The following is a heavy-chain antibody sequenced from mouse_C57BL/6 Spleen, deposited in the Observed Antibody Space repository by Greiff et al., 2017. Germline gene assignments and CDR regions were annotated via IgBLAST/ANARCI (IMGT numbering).Heavy chain of an antibody. CDR2: IYPRDGST. Sequence: QVQLQQSDAELVKPGASVKISCKVSGYTFTDHTIHWMNQRPEQGLEWIGYIYPRDGSTKYNEKFKGKATLTSAKSSSTAYMQLNSLTSEDSAVYFCARKNYGYAMDYWGQGTSVTVSS. CDR1: GYTFTDHT. D-gene: IGHD1-1*01. CDR3: ARKNYGYAMDY. J-gene: IGHJ4*01. V-gene: IGHV1-78*01.